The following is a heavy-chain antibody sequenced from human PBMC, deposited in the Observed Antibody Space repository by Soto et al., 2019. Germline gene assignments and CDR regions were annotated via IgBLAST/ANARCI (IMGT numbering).Heavy chain of an antibody. J-gene: IGHJ4*02. CDR3: VRDGVGATTFFGYFDY. D-gene: IGHD1-26*01. CDR1: GFNFGSYG. Sequence: QVQLVESGGGVVQPGRSLRLSCAASGFNFGSYGMHWVRQAPGKGLEWVAITRHDGSNTYYADSVRGRFTISRDNSKNPLYLQMNSLTVEDTAVYYCVRDGVGATTFFGYFDYWGQGTLITVSS. CDR2: TRHDGSNT. V-gene: IGHV3-33*01.